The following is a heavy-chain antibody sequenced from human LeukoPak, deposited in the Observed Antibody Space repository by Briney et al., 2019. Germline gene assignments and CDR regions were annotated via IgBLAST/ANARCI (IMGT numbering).Heavy chain of an antibody. CDR2: IYHSGST. D-gene: IGHD6-19*01. CDR3: ASETGCSSGLDY. CDR1: GGSISSGGYS. J-gene: IGHJ4*02. Sequence: SETLSLTCAVSGGSISSGGYSWSWIRQPPGKGLEWIGYIYHSGSTYYNPSLKSRVTISVDRSKNQFSLKLSSVTAADTAVYYCASETGCSSGLDYWGQGTLVTVSS. V-gene: IGHV4-30-2*01.